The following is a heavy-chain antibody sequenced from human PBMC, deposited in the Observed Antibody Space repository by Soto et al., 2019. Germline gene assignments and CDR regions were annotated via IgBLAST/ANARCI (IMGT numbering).Heavy chain of an antibody. CDR1: GFTFGTSW. V-gene: IGHV3-74*01. CDR3: ARLGVWSGAYYYMDV. J-gene: IGHJ6*03. CDR2: INSDGSNT. Sequence: EMQVVESGGGLVQRGGSLRLSCVASGFTFGTSWMTWVRQAPGKGLEWVARINSDGSNTRYADSVKGRFTISRDNAKNTLYLQMSSLRGDDTALYYCARLGVWSGAYYYMDVWGKGTTVTVSS. D-gene: IGHD3-3*01.